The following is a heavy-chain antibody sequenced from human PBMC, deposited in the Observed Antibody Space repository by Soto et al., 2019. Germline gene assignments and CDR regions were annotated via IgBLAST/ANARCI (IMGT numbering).Heavy chain of an antibody. J-gene: IGHJ4*02. V-gene: IGHV3-23*01. CDR3: AKLTGDFDY. Sequence: EVQFLESGGDLVQPGGSLRLPCAASGITFSSLGMSWVRQAPGKGLEGVSFISISGTNTYYASSVRGRFTISRDNSKDTLYLQMNSLRAEDTAVYFCAKLTGDFDYWGQGTLVTVSS. D-gene: IGHD7-27*01. CDR2: ISISGTNT. CDR1: GITFSSLG.